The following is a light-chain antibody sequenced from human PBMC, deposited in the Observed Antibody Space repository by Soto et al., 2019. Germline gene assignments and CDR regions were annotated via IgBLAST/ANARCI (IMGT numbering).Light chain of an antibody. CDR3: QQRSNWPT. J-gene: IGKJ4*01. CDR1: QSVSSY. Sequence: EIVLTQSPATLSLSPGERATLSCRASQSVSSYLAWYQQKPGQAPRLLIYDASNRATGIPARFSGSGSGTVFSLSISSLEPEDFAVYYCQQRSNWPTFGGGTQVEIK. V-gene: IGKV3-11*01. CDR2: DAS.